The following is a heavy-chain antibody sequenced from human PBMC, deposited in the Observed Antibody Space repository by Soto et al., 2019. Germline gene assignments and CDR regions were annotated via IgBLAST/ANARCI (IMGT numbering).Heavy chain of an antibody. D-gene: IGHD1-1*01. CDR2: ISYDGSNQ. CDR3: ARDLGAWKFDY. CDR1: GFTFSSHA. V-gene: IGHV3-30-3*01. J-gene: IGHJ4*02. Sequence: QVQVVESGGGVVQPGRSLRLSCAASGFTFSSHAMHWVRQAPGKGLEWVAFISYDGSNQHYADSVKGRFTISRDNSENTLYLQMNRLRGEDTAMYYCARDLGAWKFDYWGQGTLVTVSS.